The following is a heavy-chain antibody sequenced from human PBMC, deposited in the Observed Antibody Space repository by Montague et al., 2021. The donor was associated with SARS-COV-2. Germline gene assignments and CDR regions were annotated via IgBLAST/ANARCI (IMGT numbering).Heavy chain of an antibody. CDR2: IYHSGSI. J-gene: IGHJ5*02. CDR3: ARERRYCSGGSCYSGWFDP. Sequence: SETLSLTCTVSGYSISSGYYWGWIRQPPGKGLEWIGSIYHSGSIYYNPSLKSRVTISVDTSKNQFSLKLSSVTAADTAVYYCARERRYCSGGSCYSGWFDPWGQGTLVTVSS. CDR1: GYSISSGYY. V-gene: IGHV4-38-2*02. D-gene: IGHD2-15*01.